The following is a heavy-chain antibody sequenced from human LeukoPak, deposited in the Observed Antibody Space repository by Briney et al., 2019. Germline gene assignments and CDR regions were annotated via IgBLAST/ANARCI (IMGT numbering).Heavy chain of an antibody. CDR3: ARAFCSSTSCYRFQFYGMDV. J-gene: IGHJ6*02. CDR2: TRNKANSYTT. V-gene: IGHV3-72*01. D-gene: IGHD2-2*01. Sequence: PGGSLRLSCAASGFTFSDHYMDWVRQAPGKGLEWVGRTRNKANSYTTEYAASVKGRFTISRDDSKNSLYLQMNSLTTEDTAVYYCARAFCSSTSCYRFQFYGMDVWGQGTTVTVSS. CDR1: GFTFSDHY.